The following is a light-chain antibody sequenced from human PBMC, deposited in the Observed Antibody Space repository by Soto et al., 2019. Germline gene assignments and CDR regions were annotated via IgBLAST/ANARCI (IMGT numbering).Light chain of an antibody. CDR1: QSINSR. Sequence: DIQMTQSPSSLSASVGDRVTITCRASQSINSRLNWYQQKPGKPPKLLIHTTSSLQSGVPSRFSGSGTGTDFTLTISSLQPEDFETYYCQQCDSTPQTFGGGTKVDIK. V-gene: IGKV1-39*01. CDR2: TTS. J-gene: IGKJ4*01. CDR3: QQCDSTPQT.